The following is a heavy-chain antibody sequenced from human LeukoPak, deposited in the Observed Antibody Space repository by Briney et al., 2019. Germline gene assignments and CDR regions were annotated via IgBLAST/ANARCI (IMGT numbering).Heavy chain of an antibody. CDR3: ARDPPDYYGSGYEGDNWFDP. V-gene: IGHV1-69*05. CDR2: IIPIFGTA. Sequence: SVKVSCKASGGTFSSYAISWVRQAPGQGLEWMGRIIPIFGTANYAQKFQGRVTITTDESTGTAYMELSSLRSEDTAVYYCARDPPDYYGSGYEGDNWFDPWGQGTLVTVSS. CDR1: GGTFSSYA. D-gene: IGHD3-10*01. J-gene: IGHJ5*02.